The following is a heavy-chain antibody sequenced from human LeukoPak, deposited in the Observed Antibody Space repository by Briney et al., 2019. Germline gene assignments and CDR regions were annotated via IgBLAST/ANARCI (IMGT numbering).Heavy chain of an antibody. CDR1: ASSSAATP. CDR2: ISVGSNYI. Sequence: PGGSLCPVHPVASSSAATPCTGSVRQAPGKGLEWVSSISVGSNYIYYTDSVRGRLSISRDDARNSLYLQMDSLRGDETAVYYCARLRRNSDRSGYYYYYDYWGQGTLVTVSS. J-gene: IGHJ4*02. CDR3: ARLRRNSDRSGYYYYYDY. V-gene: IGHV3-21*01. D-gene: IGHD3-22*01.